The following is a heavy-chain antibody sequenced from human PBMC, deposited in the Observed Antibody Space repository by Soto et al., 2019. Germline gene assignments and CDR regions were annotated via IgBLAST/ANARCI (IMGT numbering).Heavy chain of an antibody. Sequence: QVQLVEPGGGVVQPGRSLRLSCAASGFTFSSYGMHWVRQAPGKGLEWVAVIWYDGSNKYYADSVKGRFTISRDNSKNTLYLQMNSLRAEDTAVYYCARDGARFGEFLYAAYYGMDVWGQGTTVTVSS. CDR1: GFTFSSYG. V-gene: IGHV3-33*01. D-gene: IGHD3-10*01. J-gene: IGHJ6*02. CDR3: ARDGARFGEFLYAAYYGMDV. CDR2: IWYDGSNK.